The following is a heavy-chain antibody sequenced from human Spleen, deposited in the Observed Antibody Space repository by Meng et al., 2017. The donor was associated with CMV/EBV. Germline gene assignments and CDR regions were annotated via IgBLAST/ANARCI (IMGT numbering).Heavy chain of an antibody. CDR2: IYYSGST. J-gene: IGHJ3*02. CDR1: GGSISSGGYY. V-gene: IGHV4-31*03. CDR3: ARDDYSYAFDI. Sequence: TCTVSGGSISSGGYYWSWIRQHPGKGLEWIGYIYYSGSTYYNPSLKSRVTISVDTSKNQFSLKLSSVTAADTAVYYCARDDYSYAFDIWGQGTMVTVSS. D-gene: IGHD4/OR15-4a*01.